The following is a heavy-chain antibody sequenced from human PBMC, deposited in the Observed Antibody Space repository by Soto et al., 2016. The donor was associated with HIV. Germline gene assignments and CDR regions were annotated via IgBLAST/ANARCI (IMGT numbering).Heavy chain of an antibody. CDR2: INPNSGGT. D-gene: IGHD3-10*01. J-gene: IGHJ6*02. CDR1: GYTFTDYY. V-gene: IGHV1-2*02. CDR3: ARDTYYYGSGTFRYYGMDV. Sequence: QVQLVQSGAEVKKPGASVKVSCKASGYTFTDYYMHWVRQAPGQGLEWMGWINPNSGGTNYAQKFQGRVTMTRDTSISTAYMELSRLRSDDTAVYYCARDTYYYGSGTFRYYGMDVWGQGTTVTVSS.